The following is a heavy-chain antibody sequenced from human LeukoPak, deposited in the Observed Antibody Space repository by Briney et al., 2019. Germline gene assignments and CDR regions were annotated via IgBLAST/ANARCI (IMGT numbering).Heavy chain of an antibody. J-gene: IGHJ5*02. CDR2: ISDSGST. CDR1: GGSINGYY. CDR3: ARVFRGAVTSNWFDP. D-gene: IGHD4-17*01. V-gene: IGHV4-59*01. Sequence: SETLSLTCTVSGGSINGYYWTWIRQPPGKGLEWIGYISDSGSTNYNPSLKSRVTMSVDSPNTEFSLRLNSVTAADTAVYYCARVFRGAVTSNWFDPWGQGTLVTVSS.